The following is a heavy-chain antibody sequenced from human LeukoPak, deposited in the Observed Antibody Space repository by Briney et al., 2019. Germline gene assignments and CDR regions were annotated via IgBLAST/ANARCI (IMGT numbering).Heavy chain of an antibody. D-gene: IGHD6-13*01. CDR3: ARDSGEQQLVYYMDV. CDR1: GGTFSSYA. J-gene: IGHJ6*03. Sequence: GASVKVSCKASGGTFSSYAISWVRQAPGQGLEWMGGIIPIFGTANYAQKFQGRVTITTDESTSTAYMELSSLRSEDTAVYYCARDSGEQQLVYYMDVWGKGTTVTVSS. CDR2: IIPIFGTA. V-gene: IGHV1-69*05.